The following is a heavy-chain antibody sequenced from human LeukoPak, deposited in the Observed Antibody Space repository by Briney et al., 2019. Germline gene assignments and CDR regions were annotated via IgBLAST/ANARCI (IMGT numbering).Heavy chain of an antibody. CDR3: ARGGGLDV. J-gene: IGHJ6*02. D-gene: IGHD3-16*01. V-gene: IGHV3-30*03. CDR2: ISYDGSNK. Sequence: PGGSLRLSCAASGFTFNSYGMHWVRQAPGKGLEWVAVISYDGSNKYYADSVKGRFTISRDNSKNTLYLQMSNLRAEDTAVYFCARGGGLDVWGQGATVTVS. CDR1: GFTFNSYG.